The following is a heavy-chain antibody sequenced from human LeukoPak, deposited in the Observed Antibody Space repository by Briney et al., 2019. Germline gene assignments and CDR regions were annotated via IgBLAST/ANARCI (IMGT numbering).Heavy chain of an antibody. CDR2: IYGGGTT. Sequence: GGSLRLSCAASGFTFSSYAMSWVRQAPGKGLEWVSVIYGGGTTDYADSVKGRFTISRDNSKNTLFLQMNSLRAEDTAVYYCAKASRVRFGTYYFDSWGRGILVTVSS. CDR3: AKASRVRFGTYYFDS. D-gene: IGHD3-3*01. V-gene: IGHV3-23*03. CDR1: GFTFSSYA. J-gene: IGHJ4*02.